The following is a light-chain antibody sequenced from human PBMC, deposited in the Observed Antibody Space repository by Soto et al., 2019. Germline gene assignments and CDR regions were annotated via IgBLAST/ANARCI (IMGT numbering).Light chain of an antibody. CDR3: VLYLGLDISM. CDR1: SGSVSPTNY. J-gene: IGLJ3*02. Sequence: QTVVTQEPSFSVSPGGTVTLTCGLSSGSVSPTNYPSWYQQTPGQAPRTLIYSTSTRSSGVPDRFSGSILGNKAALTITGAQADDESDYYCVLYLGLDISMFGGGTKLTVL. CDR2: STS. V-gene: IGLV8-61*01.